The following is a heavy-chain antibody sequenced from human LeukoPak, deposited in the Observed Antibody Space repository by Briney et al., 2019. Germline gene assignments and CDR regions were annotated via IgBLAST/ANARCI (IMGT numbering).Heavy chain of an antibody. J-gene: IGHJ4*02. Sequence: ASVKVSCKASGYAFTDYYMHWVRQAPGQGLEWMGWINPNSGATKYAQQFQGRVTLTRDTSISTAYMELSSLRSDDTAVYYCARADWSMLEYWGQGTLVTVSS. D-gene: IGHD1-1*01. CDR2: INPNSGAT. V-gene: IGHV1-2*02. CDR1: GYAFTDYY. CDR3: ARADWSMLEY.